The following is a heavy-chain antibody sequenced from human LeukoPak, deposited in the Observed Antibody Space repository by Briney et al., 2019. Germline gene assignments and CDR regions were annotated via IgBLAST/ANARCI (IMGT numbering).Heavy chain of an antibody. D-gene: IGHD4-17*01. CDR1: GYTFTGYY. CDR3: ARDTVTTSEYYYYGMDV. J-gene: IGHJ6*02. Sequence: ASVKVSCKASGYTFTGYYMHWVRQAPGQGLEWMGWINPNSGGTNYPQKLQGRVTMTTDTSTSTAYMELRSLRSDDTAVYYCARDTVTTSEYYYYGMDVWGQGTTVTVSS. V-gene: IGHV1-2*02. CDR2: INPNSGGT.